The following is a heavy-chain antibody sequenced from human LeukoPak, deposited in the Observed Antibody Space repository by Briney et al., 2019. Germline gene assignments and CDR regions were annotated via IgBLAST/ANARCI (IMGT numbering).Heavy chain of an antibody. CDR1: GYTFTGYY. V-gene: IGHV1-2*02. Sequence: ASVKVSCKASGYTFTGYYMHWVRQAPGQGLEWMGWINPNSGGTNYAQKFQGRVTMTRETSISTAYMELSRLRSDDTAVYYCARDRPIYCSSTSCYGNVWFDPWGQGTLVTVSS. CDR3: ARDRPIYCSSTSCYGNVWFDP. D-gene: IGHD2-2*01. CDR2: INPNSGGT. J-gene: IGHJ5*02.